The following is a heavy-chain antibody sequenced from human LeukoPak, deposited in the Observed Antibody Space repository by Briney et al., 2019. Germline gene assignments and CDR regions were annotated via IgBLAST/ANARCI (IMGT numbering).Heavy chain of an antibody. Sequence: ESGPTLVNPTQTLTLTCTFSGFSLSTSGMCVNWIRQPPGKALEWLALIDWEDDKYYSTSLKTRLTISKDTSKNQVVLTMTNMDPVDTATYYRVRSSWSHKSFDYWGQGTLVTVSS. CDR3: VRSSWSHKSFDY. CDR1: GFSLSTSGMC. V-gene: IGHV2-70*13. D-gene: IGHD6-13*01. CDR2: IDWEDDK. J-gene: IGHJ4*02.